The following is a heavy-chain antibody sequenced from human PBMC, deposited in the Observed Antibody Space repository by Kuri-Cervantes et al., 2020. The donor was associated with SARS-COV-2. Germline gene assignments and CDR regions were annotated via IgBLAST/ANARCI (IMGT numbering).Heavy chain of an antibody. J-gene: IGHJ5*02. D-gene: IGHD3-10*01. Sequence: GGSLRLSCAASGFTFDDYAMHWVRQAPGKGLEWVSGISWNSGSIGYADSVKGRFTISRDNAKNSLYLQMNSLRAEDTALYYCAKDRMVQGVIRGTALDPWGQGTLVTVSS. CDR1: GFTFDDYA. CDR2: ISWNSGSI. V-gene: IGHV3-9*01. CDR3: AKDRMVQGVIRGTALDP.